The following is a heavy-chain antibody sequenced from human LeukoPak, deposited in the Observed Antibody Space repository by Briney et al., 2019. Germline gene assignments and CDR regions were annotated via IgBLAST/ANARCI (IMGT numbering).Heavy chain of an antibody. Sequence: GGSLRLSCAASGFTFSSYAMHWVRQAPGKGLEWVAVISYDGSNKYYADSVKGRFTISRDNSKNTLYLQMNSLRAEDTAVYYCARDRGDYGDYLIDYWGQGTLVTVSS. J-gene: IGHJ4*02. CDR3: ARDRGDYGDYLIDY. V-gene: IGHV3-30-3*01. D-gene: IGHD4-17*01. CDR1: GFTFSSYA. CDR2: ISYDGSNK.